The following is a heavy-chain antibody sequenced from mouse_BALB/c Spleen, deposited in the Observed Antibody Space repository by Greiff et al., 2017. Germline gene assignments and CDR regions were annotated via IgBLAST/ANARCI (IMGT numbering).Heavy chain of an antibody. CDR3: ARRGGYYDY. CDR1: GYSFTGYY. V-gene: IGHV1-18*01. CDR2: INPNNGGT. J-gene: IGHJ2*01. Sequence: VQLQQSGPELVKTGASVKISCKASGYSFTGYYMHWVKQSHGKSLEWIGDINPNNGGTIYNQKFKGKATLTVDKSSSTAYMELRSLTSEDTAVYYCARRGGYYDYWGQGTTLTVSS. D-gene: IGHD2-3*01.